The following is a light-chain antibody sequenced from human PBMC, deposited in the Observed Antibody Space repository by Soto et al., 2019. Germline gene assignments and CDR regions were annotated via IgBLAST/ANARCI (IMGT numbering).Light chain of an antibody. CDR1: QSISSW. Sequence: DIQMTQSPSTLSASVGDRVTITFLASQSISSWLAWYQQKPGKAPKLLIYQASSLQGGVPSRFSGSGSETEFTLTISSLLPDDFATYFCQQYKSYFRTFGQGTRWIS. CDR2: QAS. CDR3: QQYKSYFRT. J-gene: IGKJ1*01. V-gene: IGKV1-5*03.